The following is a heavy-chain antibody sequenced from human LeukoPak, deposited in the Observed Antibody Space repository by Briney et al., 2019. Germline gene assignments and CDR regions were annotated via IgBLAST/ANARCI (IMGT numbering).Heavy chain of an antibody. CDR1: GYTFTDYY. Sequence: ASVKISCKVSGYTFTDYYMRWVQQAPGKGLEWMGLVDPEDGETIYAEKFQGRVTITADTSTDTAYMELSSLRSEDTAVYYCATVIPWELRWFDPWGQGTLVTVSS. J-gene: IGHJ5*02. CDR2: VDPEDGET. D-gene: IGHD1-26*01. V-gene: IGHV1-69-2*01. CDR3: ATVIPWELRWFDP.